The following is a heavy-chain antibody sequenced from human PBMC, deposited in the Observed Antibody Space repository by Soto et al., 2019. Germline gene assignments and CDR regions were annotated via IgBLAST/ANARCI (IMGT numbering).Heavy chain of an antibody. Sequence: PGGSLRLSCAASGFTFSSYSMNWVRQAPGKGLEWISSISSSSYYIYYADSVKGRFTISRDNAKNSLSLQMNSLTAEDTAVYYCAKDSGAGADDYWGQGTQVTVSS. V-gene: IGHV3-21*01. CDR2: ISSSSYYI. J-gene: IGHJ4*02. D-gene: IGHD1-26*01. CDR1: GFTFSSYS. CDR3: AKDSGAGADDY.